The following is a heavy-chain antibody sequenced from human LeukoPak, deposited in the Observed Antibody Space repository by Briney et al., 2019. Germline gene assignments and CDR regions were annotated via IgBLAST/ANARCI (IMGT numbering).Heavy chain of an antibody. CDR2: IYHSGST. J-gene: IGHJ5*02. V-gene: IGHV4-30-2*01. D-gene: IGHD4-17*01. Sequence: SETLSLTCAVSGGSISSGGYCWSWIRQPPGRGLEWIGYIYHSGSTYYNPPLKSRGTISVDRSKNQFSLKLSSVTAADTAVYYCARGRTTVTTFYWFDPWGQGTLVTVSS. CDR3: ARGRTTVTTFYWFDP. CDR1: GGSISSGGYC.